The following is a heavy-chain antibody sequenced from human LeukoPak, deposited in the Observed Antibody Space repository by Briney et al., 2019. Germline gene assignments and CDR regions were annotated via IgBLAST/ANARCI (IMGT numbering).Heavy chain of an antibody. V-gene: IGHV1-2*02. D-gene: IGHD1-1*01. CDR1: GYTFTGYY. J-gene: IGHJ5*02. Sequence: ASVKVSCKASGYTFTGYYMHWVRQAPGQGLEWMGWINPNSGGTNYAQKFQGRVTMTRDTSISTAYMELSRLRSDDTAVYYCARISRTTGNNWFDPWGQGTLVTVSS. CDR2: INPNSGGT. CDR3: ARISRTTGNNWFDP.